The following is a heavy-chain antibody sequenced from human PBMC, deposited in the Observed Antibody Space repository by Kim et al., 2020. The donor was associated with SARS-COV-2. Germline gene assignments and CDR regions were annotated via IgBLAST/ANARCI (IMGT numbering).Heavy chain of an antibody. Sequence: GGSLRLSCAASGFTFSSYDMHWVRQATGKGLEWVSAIGTAGDTYYPGSVKGRFTISRENAKNSLYLQMNSLRAGDTAVYYCARGPYYYDSSGEPYYYYYGMDVWGQGTTVTVSS. CDR1: GFTFSSYD. CDR2: IGTAGDT. J-gene: IGHJ6*02. V-gene: IGHV3-13*01. D-gene: IGHD3-22*01. CDR3: ARGPYYYDSSGEPYYYYYGMDV.